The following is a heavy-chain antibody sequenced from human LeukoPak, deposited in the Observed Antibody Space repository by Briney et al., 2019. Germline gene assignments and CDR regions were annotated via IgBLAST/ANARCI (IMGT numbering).Heavy chain of an antibody. J-gene: IGHJ4*02. CDR1: GFTFTSYS. D-gene: IGHD6-6*01. V-gene: IGHV3-21*01. CDR2: IDTISSDI. Sequence: GGSLRLSCTASGFTFTSYSINWVRQAPGKGLEWVSSIDTISSDIYYADSVRGRFTISIDNAKRSVYLQMNSLRAEDTAVYYCARLITARLKGSYYFDYWGLGTLVTVSS. CDR3: ARLITARLKGSYYFDY.